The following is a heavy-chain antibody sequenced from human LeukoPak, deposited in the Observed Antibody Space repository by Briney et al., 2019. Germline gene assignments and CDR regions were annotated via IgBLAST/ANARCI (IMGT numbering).Heavy chain of an antibody. CDR3: ASLHGGYYYYYYMDV. CDR1: GGSISSYY. D-gene: IGHD3-16*01. CDR2: INHSGST. V-gene: IGHV4-34*01. Sequence: TSETLSLTCTVSGGSISSYYWSWIRQPPGKGLEWIGEINHSGSTNYNPSLKSRVTISVDTSKNQFSLKLSSVTAADTAVYYCASLHGGYYYYYYMDVWGKGTTVTISS. J-gene: IGHJ6*03.